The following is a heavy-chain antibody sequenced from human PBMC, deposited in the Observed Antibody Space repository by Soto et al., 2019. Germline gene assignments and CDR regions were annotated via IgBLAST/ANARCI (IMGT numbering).Heavy chain of an antibody. V-gene: IGHV2-5*01. Sequence: QITLKESGPTLVKPTQTLTLTCTFSGFSLSTSGVGVGWIHQPPGKALEWLALIYWNDDKRYSPSLKSRLTITKATSKNPVVLTMTNMDPVDTATYYCAHQDCSGGSCYGADWFDPWGQGTLVTVSS. D-gene: IGHD2-15*01. CDR3: AHQDCSGGSCYGADWFDP. J-gene: IGHJ5*02. CDR1: GFSLSTSGVG. CDR2: IYWNDDK.